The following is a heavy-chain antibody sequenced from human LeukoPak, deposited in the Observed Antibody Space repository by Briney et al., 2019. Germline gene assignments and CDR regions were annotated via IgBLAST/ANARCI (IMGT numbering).Heavy chain of an antibody. Sequence: PGRSLRLSCAASGFTFSNYGMQWVRQAPGKGLEWVAVIWYDGSNKYYADSVKGRFTLSRDNSKNTLFLQMNSLRPEDTAVYFCARYVTQLALAVYSGQGTLVTVSS. V-gene: IGHV3-33*01. D-gene: IGHD6-13*01. CDR1: GFTFSNYG. CDR3: ARYVTQLALAVY. CDR2: IWYDGSNK. J-gene: IGHJ4*02.